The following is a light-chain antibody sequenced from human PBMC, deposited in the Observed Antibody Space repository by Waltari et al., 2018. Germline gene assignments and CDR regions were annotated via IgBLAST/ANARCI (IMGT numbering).Light chain of an antibody. V-gene: IGLV2-8*01. CDR2: EVN. J-gene: IGLJ2*01. CDR1: RGDVGGYPS. CDR3: SSYSDSNNLV. Sequence: QSALTQPPSASGSPGQSVTIPCTGTRGDVGGYPSFSWYQQHPGRAPKLIIYEVNKRPSGVPGRFSGSKSGNTASLTVSGPQAEDEAEYYCSSYSDSNNLVFGGGTKLTVL.